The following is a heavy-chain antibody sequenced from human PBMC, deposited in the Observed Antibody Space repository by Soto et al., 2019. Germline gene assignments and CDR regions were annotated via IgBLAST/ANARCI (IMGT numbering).Heavy chain of an antibody. Sequence: ASVKVSCKASGYTFTGYYMYWVRQAPGQGLECMGWINPNSGGTNYAQKFQGRVTMTRDTSISTAYMELSRLRSDDTAVYYCARDRVTGTSLYYYYGMDVWGQGTTVTVSS. V-gene: IGHV1-2*02. CDR3: ARDRVTGTSLYYYYGMDV. CDR2: INPNSGGT. J-gene: IGHJ6*02. D-gene: IGHD1-20*01. CDR1: GYTFTGYY.